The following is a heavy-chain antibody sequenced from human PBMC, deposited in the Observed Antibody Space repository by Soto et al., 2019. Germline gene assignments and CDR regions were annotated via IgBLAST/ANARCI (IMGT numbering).Heavy chain of an antibody. CDR1: GFTFSNYW. Sequence: GGSLRLSCVASGFTFSNYWMTWVRQAPGKGLEWVVNIKQDGSEKLYVGSVKGRFTVSRDNADNLLYLDMNSLRAEDTAVYYCARRMTAVTIIDYWGQGTLVTVSS. CDR3: ARRMTAVTIIDY. D-gene: IGHD4-17*01. CDR2: IKQDGSEK. J-gene: IGHJ4*02. V-gene: IGHV3-7*03.